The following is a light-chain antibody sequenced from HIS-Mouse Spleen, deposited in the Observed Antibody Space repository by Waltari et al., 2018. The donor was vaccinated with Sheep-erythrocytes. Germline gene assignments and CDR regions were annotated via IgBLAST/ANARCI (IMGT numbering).Light chain of an antibody. CDR2: EGS. CDR1: SSDVGGYNL. CDR3: CSYAGSFWV. V-gene: IGLV2-23*01. J-gene: IGLJ3*02. Sequence: QSALTQPASVSGSPGQPITISCTGTSSDVGGYNLFSWYQQHPSKAPKLMIYEGSKRPSGVSNRFSGSKSGNTASLTISGLQAEDEADYYCCSYAGSFWVFGGGTKLTVL.